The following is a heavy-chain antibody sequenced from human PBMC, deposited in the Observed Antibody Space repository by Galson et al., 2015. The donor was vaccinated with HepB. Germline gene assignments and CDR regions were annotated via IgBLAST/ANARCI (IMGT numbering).Heavy chain of an antibody. D-gene: IGHD1-26*01. CDR1: GYTFTSYY. J-gene: IGHJ5*02. Sequence: SVKVSCKASGYTFTSYYMHWVRQAPGQGLEWMGIINPSGGSTSYAQKFQGRVTMTRNTSISTAYMELSSLRSEDTAVYYCARWDLTPQFDPWGQGTLVTVSS. CDR2: INPSGGST. V-gene: IGHV1-46*01. CDR3: ARWDLTPQFDP.